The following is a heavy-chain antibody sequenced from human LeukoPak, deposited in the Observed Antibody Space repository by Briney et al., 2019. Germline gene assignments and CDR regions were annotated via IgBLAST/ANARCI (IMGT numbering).Heavy chain of an antibody. Sequence: SQTLCLTCTVSGGSISSGDYYWSWIRQPPGKGLEWIGYIYYSGSTYYNPSLKSRVTISVDTSKNQFSLKLSSVTAADTAVYYCARGSWHGSGSYYSLFGSWGQGTLVTVSS. J-gene: IGHJ5*02. D-gene: IGHD3-10*01. CDR3: ARGSWHGSGSYYSLFGS. CDR1: GGSISSGDYY. V-gene: IGHV4-30-4*01. CDR2: IYYSGST.